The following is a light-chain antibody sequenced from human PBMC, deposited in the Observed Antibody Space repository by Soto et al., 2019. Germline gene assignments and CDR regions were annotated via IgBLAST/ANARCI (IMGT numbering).Light chain of an antibody. J-gene: IGKJ4*01. Sequence: EIVLTQSPATLSLSPGERATLSCRASQSVSSYLAWYQQKPGQAPRLLIYDASNRATGVPARFSGSGSGTDFTLTISSLEPEDFAVYYCQQRSNWPTFGGGNKVEMK. CDR1: QSVSSY. CDR2: DAS. CDR3: QQRSNWPT. V-gene: IGKV3-11*01.